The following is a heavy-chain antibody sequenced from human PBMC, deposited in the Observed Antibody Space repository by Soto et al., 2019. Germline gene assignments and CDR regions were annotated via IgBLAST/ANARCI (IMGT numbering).Heavy chain of an antibody. CDR2: ISGSGGGT. Sequence: GGSLRLACAASGVTLRSYAVSWVRPAPGKGLEWVSTISGSGGGTYYADSVKGRFTISRDISKNTLYLQMNSLRAEDTAVYYCAKILTGFFDAVDIWGQGTMVTVSS. D-gene: IGHD3-9*01. CDR3: AKILTGFFDAVDI. V-gene: IGHV3-23*01. CDR1: GVTLRSYA. J-gene: IGHJ3*02.